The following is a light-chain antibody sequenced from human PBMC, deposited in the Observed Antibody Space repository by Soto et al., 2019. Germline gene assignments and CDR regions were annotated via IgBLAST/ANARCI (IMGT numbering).Light chain of an antibody. J-gene: IGKJ4*01. V-gene: IGKV1-9*01. CDR2: AAS. CDR1: QGISSF. CDR3: QHLDSYPLT. Sequence: IQLTQSPSSLSASVGDRVTITCRASQGISSFLAWFQQKPGKAPKLLIYAASTLQSGVPSRFSGRGSWTDFPLTISSLQPEDFATYYCQHLDSYPLTFGGGTKVEIK.